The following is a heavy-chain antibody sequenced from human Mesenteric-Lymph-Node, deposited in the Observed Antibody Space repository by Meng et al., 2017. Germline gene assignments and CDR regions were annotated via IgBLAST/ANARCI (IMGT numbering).Heavy chain of an antibody. V-gene: IGHV1-24*01. D-gene: IGHD3-10*01. Sequence: ASVKVSCKVSGYTLTELSMHWVRQAPGKGLVWMGGFDPEDGETIYAQKFQGRVTMTEDTSTDTAYMELSSLRSEDTAVYYCATGIGYYYGSGSKLYFDYWGQGTLVTVSS. CDR3: ATGIGYYYGSGSKLYFDY. CDR1: GYTLTELS. CDR2: FDPEDGET. J-gene: IGHJ4*02.